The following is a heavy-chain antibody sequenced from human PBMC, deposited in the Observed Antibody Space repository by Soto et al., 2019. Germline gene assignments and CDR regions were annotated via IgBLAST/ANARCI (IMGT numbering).Heavy chain of an antibody. CDR2: IFYSGRT. CDR3: AGQAGYGDYCDHV. V-gene: IGHV4-39*01. CDR1: VGSIRSSSYY. Sequence: QLQLQESGPGLVKPSETLSLSCTVSVGSIRSSSYYWGWIRQSPGKGLEWIGSIFYSGRTHYNPSLKSRVPISVDTSKSQLSLNLTSVTAADTAMYYCAGQAGYGDYCDHVWGQGTPVSVSS. J-gene: IGHJ4*02. D-gene: IGHD4-17*01.